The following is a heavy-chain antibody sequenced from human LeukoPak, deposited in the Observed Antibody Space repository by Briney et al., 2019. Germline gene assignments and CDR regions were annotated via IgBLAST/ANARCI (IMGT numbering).Heavy chain of an antibody. Sequence: PSQTLSLTCTVSGGSINTGGYFWNWIRQPPGKGLEWIGYIYYSGSTNYNPSLKSRVTIAVDTSKNQFSLRLSSVTAADTAVYYCAMAYSSSWYYFDYWGQGTLVTVSS. CDR3: AMAYSSSWYYFDY. V-gene: IGHV4-61*08. D-gene: IGHD6-13*01. CDR1: GGSINTGGYF. J-gene: IGHJ4*02. CDR2: IYYSGST.